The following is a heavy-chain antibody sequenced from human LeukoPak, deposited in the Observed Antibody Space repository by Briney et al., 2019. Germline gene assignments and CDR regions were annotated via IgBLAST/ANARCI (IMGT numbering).Heavy chain of an antibody. CDR1: GFTFSSYW. J-gene: IGHJ5*02. D-gene: IGHD6-13*01. Sequence: GGPLRLPCAPSGFTFSSYWVSWVRQAPGKGLEWVANIKQEGSEKYYVDSVKGRFTISRDNAKNSLYLQMNSLRAEDTAVYYCARGQGGYSSSWYRRDNWFDPWGQGTLVTVSS. CDR3: ARGQGGYSSSWYRRDNWFDP. CDR2: IKQEGSEK. V-gene: IGHV3-7*01.